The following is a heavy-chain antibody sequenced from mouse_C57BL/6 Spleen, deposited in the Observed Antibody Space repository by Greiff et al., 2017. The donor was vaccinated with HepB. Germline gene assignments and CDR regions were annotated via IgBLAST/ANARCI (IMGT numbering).Heavy chain of an antibody. V-gene: IGHV1-81*01. CDR1: GYTFTSYG. J-gene: IGHJ4*01. D-gene: IGHD2-1*01. CDR2: IYPRSGNT. Sequence: QVQLQQSGAELARPGASVKLSCKASGYTFTSYGISWVKQRTGQGLEWIGEIYPRSGNTYYNEKFKGKATLTADKSSSTAYMELRSLTSEDSAVYFCARRGGNYPFYAMDYWGQGTSVTVSS. CDR3: ARRGGNYPFYAMDY.